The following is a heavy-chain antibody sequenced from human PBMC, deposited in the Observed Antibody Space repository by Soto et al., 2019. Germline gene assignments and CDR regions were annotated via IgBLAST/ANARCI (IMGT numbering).Heavy chain of an antibody. V-gene: IGHV3-30-3*01. D-gene: IGHD6-13*01. J-gene: IGHJ3*02. CDR2: MSDDESKK. Sequence: QEQLVESGGGVVQPGRSLRLSCVASGFTFRSYGMHWVRQAPGKGLEWVAVMSDDESKKHYADSVKGRFTISRDNSKNTLFLQMDTLISEDTAVYYCARTAGGRVRGALDIWGQGTMVTVSS. CDR1: GFTFRSYG. CDR3: ARTAGGRVRGALDI.